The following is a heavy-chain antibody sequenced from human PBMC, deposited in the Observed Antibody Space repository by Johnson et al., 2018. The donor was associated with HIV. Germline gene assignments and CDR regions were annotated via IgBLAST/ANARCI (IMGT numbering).Heavy chain of an antibody. J-gene: IGHJ3*02. Sequence: VQLVESGGGLVQPGGSLRLSCAASGFIFSSYAMHWVRQGPGKRLEFVSAISSNGGSTYYANSVKGIFTISRDNSKNTLYLQMNSLRAEDTAVYYCARDYPYDRSPRGAFDIWGHGTMVTVSS. CDR2: ISSNGGST. CDR1: GFIFSSYA. D-gene: IGHD3-22*01. CDR3: ARDYPYDRSPRGAFDI. V-gene: IGHV3-64*01.